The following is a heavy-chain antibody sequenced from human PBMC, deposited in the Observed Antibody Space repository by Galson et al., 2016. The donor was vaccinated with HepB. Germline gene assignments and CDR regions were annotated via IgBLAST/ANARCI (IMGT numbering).Heavy chain of an antibody. Sequence: SLRLSCAASGFTFSTCSMNWVRQAPGKGLEWVSSISSSSYYIHYADSVKGRFTISRDNAKSSLYLQMNSLRVEDTAVYYCASSVLGEFDYWGQGTQATVSS. J-gene: IGHJ4*02. D-gene: IGHD2-8*01. CDR2: ISSSSYYI. V-gene: IGHV3-21*01. CDR3: ASSVLGEFDY. CDR1: GFTFSTCS.